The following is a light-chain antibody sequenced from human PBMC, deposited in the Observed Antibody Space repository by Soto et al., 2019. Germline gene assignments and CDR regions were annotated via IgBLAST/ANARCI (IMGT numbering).Light chain of an antibody. CDR3: PQYGRKPHN. CDR1: QSVIGSY. Sequence: EIVLTQSPGTLSLSPGQRATLSCRASQSVIGSYLAWYQHKRGQAPRLIMFGAASRANGIPDRFSGTGSGTQFTLIISRLEPEDLAVYYGPQYGRKPHNFGQGANLEIK. V-gene: IGKV3-20*01. J-gene: IGKJ2*01. CDR2: GAA.